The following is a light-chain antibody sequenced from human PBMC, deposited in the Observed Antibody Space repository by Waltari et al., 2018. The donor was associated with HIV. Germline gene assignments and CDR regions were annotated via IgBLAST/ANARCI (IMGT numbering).Light chain of an antibody. J-gene: IGKJ1*01. CDR2: SAS. Sequence: IQMTQSPSSVSASVGDRVHLTCRASQSVTSYLNWYQQKSGKAPKILIYSASSLRDGVPSRFSGSGYGTDFTLTISSLQPEDFATYYCQQSYTTPRTFGQGTKVEIK. V-gene: IGKV1-39*01. CDR3: QQSYTTPRT. CDR1: QSVTSY.